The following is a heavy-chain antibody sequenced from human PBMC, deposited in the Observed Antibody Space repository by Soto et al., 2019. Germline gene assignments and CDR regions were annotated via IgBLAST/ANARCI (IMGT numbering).Heavy chain of an antibody. D-gene: IGHD1-1*01. CDR3: ARGGRYRYGLDV. CDR2: IYHSGPT. J-gene: IGHJ6*02. V-gene: IGHV4-59*01. CDR1: GGSFSPYY. Sequence: QVQLQESGPGLVKPSETLFLTCTVSGGSFSPYYWSWIRQPPGKGLEWIGYIYHSGPTNYTPSLKTRLTISVDTSKNQLSLKLTSMTAADTAVYYCARGGRYRYGLDVWGQGTTVTVSS.